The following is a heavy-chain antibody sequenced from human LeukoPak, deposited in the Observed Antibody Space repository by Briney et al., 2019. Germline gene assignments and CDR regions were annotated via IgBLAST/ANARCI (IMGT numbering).Heavy chain of an antibody. CDR2: IGASGEST. D-gene: IGHD5-24*01. CDR3: AKDIQLST. V-gene: IGHV3-23*01. J-gene: IGHJ3*01. CDR1: GFTFIVAA. Sequence: GGSLRLSCAASGFTFIVAAMTWVRQAPGKGLEWVSLIGASGESTYYADSVKGRFTISRDNSKNTLSLQMNSLRVEDTAMYFCAKDIQLSTWGLGTMVTVSS.